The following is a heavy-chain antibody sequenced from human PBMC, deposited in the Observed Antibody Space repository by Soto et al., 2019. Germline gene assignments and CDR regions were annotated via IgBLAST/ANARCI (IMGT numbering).Heavy chain of an antibody. CDR2: IKQDGSES. J-gene: IGHJ5*02. CDR3: ARHVWTWFDP. V-gene: IGHV3-7*03. CDR1: GFTFSTYW. D-gene: IGHD2-21*01. Sequence: PGGSLRLSCAASGFTFSTYWMSWVRQAPGKGLEWVANIKQDGSESNYVDSVKGRFTISRDNAKNSLYLQMNSLRAEDTAVYYCARHVWTWFDPWGQGTLVTVPQ.